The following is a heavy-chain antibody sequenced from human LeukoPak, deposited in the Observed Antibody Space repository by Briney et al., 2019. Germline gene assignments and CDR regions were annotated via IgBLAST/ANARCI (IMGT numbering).Heavy chain of an antibody. J-gene: IGHJ4*02. CDR2: INSDGSST. CDR1: GFTFSSYW. Sequence: PGGSLRLSCAASGFTFSSYWMHWVRHAPGKGLVWVSRINSDGSSTSYADSVKGRFTISRDNSKNTLYLQINGLRAEDTAVYYCAKDHLPGIVVADRDYWGQGTLVTVSS. V-gene: IGHV3-74*01. D-gene: IGHD6-19*01. CDR3: AKDHLPGIVVADRDY.